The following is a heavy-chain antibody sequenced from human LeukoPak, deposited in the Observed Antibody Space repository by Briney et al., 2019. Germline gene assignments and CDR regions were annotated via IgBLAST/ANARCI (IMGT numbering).Heavy chain of an antibody. CDR3: ARHPELYFFDY. D-gene: IGHD3-10*01. J-gene: IGHJ4*02. Sequence: SETPSLTCTVSGASISSYYWSWIRQPPGKGLEWIGYISYSGSTNYNPSLKSRVTISADTSKNQVSLTLSSVTAADTAVYYCARHPELYFFDYWGQGTLVTVSS. CDR1: GASISSYY. CDR2: ISYSGST. V-gene: IGHV4-59*08.